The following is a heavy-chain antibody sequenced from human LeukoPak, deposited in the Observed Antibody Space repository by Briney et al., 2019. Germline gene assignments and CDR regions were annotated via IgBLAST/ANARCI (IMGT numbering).Heavy chain of an antibody. Sequence: ASVKVSCKASGYTFTGYYMRWVRQAPGQGLEWMGRINPNSGGTNYAQKFQGRVTMTRDTSISTAYMELSRLRSDDTAVYYCARVSDYVWGSYPPDYWGQGTLVTVSS. D-gene: IGHD3-16*01. CDR2: INPNSGGT. CDR1: GYTFTGYY. J-gene: IGHJ4*02. V-gene: IGHV1-2*06. CDR3: ARVSDYVWGSYPPDY.